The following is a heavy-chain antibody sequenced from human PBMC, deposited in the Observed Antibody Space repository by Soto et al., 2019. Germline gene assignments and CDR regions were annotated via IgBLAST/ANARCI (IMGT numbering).Heavy chain of an antibody. Sequence: QITLKESGPTLVRPTQTLTLTCTFSGFSFNTRTAGVGWIRQPPGKALEWLALIYWDDDKRHSPSLKTRLTISKDTSNNQVVLTLTNMDPVDTGTYYCARLHSGSYFDHWGQGSLVTVSS. CDR1: GFSFNTRTAG. V-gene: IGHV2-5*02. CDR2: IYWDDDK. D-gene: IGHD1-26*01. CDR3: ARLHSGSYFDH. J-gene: IGHJ4*02.